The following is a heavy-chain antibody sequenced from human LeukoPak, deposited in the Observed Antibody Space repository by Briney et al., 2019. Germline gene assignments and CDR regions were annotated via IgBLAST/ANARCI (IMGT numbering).Heavy chain of an antibody. J-gene: IGHJ6*03. D-gene: IGHD5-18*01. CDR3: ARTTEGGYTYDYFYYYYMDV. V-gene: IGHV4-59*01. Sequence: SETLSLTCTVSGGFISSYYWSWIRQPPGKGLEWIGYIYYSGSTNYNPSLKSRVTISVDTSKNQFSLKLSSVTAADTAVYYCARTTEGGYTYDYFYYYYMDVWGKGTTVTISS. CDR1: GGFISSYY. CDR2: IYYSGST.